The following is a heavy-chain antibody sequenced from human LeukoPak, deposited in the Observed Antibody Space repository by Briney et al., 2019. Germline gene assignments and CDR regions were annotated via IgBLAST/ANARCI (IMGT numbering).Heavy chain of an antibody. J-gene: IGHJ4*02. V-gene: IGHV3-30*02. CDR1: GFTFSSYG. Sequence: TGGSLRLSCAASGFTFSSYGMHWVRQAPGKGLEWVAFIRYDGSNKYYADSVKGRFTISRDNSKNTLYLQMNRLRPEDTAVYYCARAGPSSSWHQFDYWGQGTLVTVSS. CDR2: IRYDGSNK. D-gene: IGHD6-13*01. CDR3: ARAGPSSSWHQFDY.